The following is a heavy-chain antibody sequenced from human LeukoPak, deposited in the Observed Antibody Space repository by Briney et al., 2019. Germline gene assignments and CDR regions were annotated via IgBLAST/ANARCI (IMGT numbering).Heavy chain of an antibody. CDR2: IYASGST. Sequence: SETLSLTCTVSGGSISNLNYYWSWIRQPAGKGLEWIGRIYASGSTSYNPSLKSRVTISVDTSKNQFSLKLSSVTAADTAVYYCARYYDYVWGSGYYFDYWGQGTLVTVSS. V-gene: IGHV4-61*02. J-gene: IGHJ4*02. CDR1: GGSISNLNYY. CDR3: ARYYDYVWGSGYYFDY. D-gene: IGHD3-16*01.